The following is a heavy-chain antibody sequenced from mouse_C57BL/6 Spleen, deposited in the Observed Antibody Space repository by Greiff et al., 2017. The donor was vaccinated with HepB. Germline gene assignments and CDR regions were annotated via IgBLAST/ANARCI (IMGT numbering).Heavy chain of an antibody. J-gene: IGHJ2*01. D-gene: IGHD2-4*01. CDR1: GYTFTDYY. CDR2: INPNNGGT. V-gene: IGHV1-26*01. Sequence: VQLQQSGPELVKPGASVKISCKASGYTFTDYYMNWVKQSHGKSLEWIGDINPNNGGTSYNQKFKGKATLTVDKSSSTAYMELRSLTSEDSAVYYCARSGIYYDYDGDYWGQGTTLTVSS. CDR3: ARSGIYYDYDGDY.